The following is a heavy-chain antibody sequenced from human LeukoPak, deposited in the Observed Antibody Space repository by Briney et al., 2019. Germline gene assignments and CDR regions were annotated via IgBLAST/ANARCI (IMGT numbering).Heavy chain of an antibody. V-gene: IGHV3-21*01. CDR1: GFTFSSYS. D-gene: IGHD2/OR15-2a*01. Sequence: PGGSLRLSCAASGFTFSSYSMNWVRQAPGKGLEWVSSISSSSSYIYYADSVKGRFTISRDNAKNSLYLQMNSLRAEDTAVYYCARQNEGSKGYYYYGMDVWGQGTTVTVSS. CDR2: ISSSSSYI. CDR3: ARQNEGSKGYYYYGMDV. J-gene: IGHJ6*02.